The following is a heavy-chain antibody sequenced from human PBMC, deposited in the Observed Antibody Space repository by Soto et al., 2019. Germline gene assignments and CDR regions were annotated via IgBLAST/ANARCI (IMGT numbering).Heavy chain of an antibody. V-gene: IGHV1-69*12. CDR2: IIPMFGTA. CDR1: GGTFRSYA. D-gene: IGHD6-13*01. J-gene: IGHJ6*02. Sequence: QVQLVQSGAEVKKPGSSVKVSCKTSGGTFRSYAINWVRQAPGQGLEWMGGIIPMFGTAKYAQEFQGRVTISADEPTRTGYMEKTSLRSEDAAVYFCARDKVAAAKGFGPNFYCGMDVWGQGTTVIVSS. CDR3: ARDKVAAAKGFGPNFYCGMDV.